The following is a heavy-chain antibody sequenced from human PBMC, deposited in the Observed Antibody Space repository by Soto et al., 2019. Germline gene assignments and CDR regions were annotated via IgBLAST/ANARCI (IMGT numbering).Heavy chain of an antibody. V-gene: IGHV1-24*01. J-gene: IGHJ4*02. Sequence: GASVKVSCKVSGYTLSELSMHWVRQAPGKGLEWMGGFDPEEGGTIYAQKFQGRVTMTEDTSTDTAYMELSSLRSDDTAVYFCAIFAREGYCSGGSCYDWGQGTLVTVSS. CDR2: FDPEEGGT. CDR3: AIFAREGYCSGGSCYD. CDR1: GYTLSELS. D-gene: IGHD2-15*01.